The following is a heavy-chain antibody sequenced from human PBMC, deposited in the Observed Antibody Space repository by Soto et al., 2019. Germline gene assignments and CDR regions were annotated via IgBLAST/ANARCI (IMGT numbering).Heavy chain of an antibody. CDR3: AKDSISYNGIYDAFDV. Sequence: VQLLESGGGLVLPGGSLRLSCEASGFTFSKYAMAWVRQTPGEGPEWVSTIGGGDDIFYAESVNGRFFICRDDSRSTMYLQMDNLRVEDTAIYFCAKDSISYNGIYDAFDVWGQGTVVTVSS. D-gene: IGHD3-3*02. CDR1: GFTFSKYA. J-gene: IGHJ3*01. V-gene: IGHV3-23*01. CDR2: IGGGDDI.